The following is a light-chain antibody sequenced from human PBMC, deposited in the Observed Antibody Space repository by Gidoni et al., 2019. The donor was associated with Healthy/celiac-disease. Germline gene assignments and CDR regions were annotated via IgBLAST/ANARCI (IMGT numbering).Light chain of an antibody. J-gene: IGKJ2*02. Sequence: EIVLTQSPATLSLSPGERATLPCRASQSVSSYLAWYQQKPGQAPRLLIYDASNRATGIPARFSGSGSGTDFTLTISSLEPEDFAVYYYQQRSNWPPSTFGQGTKLEIK. CDR1: QSVSSY. V-gene: IGKV3-11*01. CDR2: DAS. CDR3: QQRSNWPPST.